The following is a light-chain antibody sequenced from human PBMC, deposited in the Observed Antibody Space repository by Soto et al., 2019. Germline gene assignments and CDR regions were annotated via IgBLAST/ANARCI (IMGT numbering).Light chain of an antibody. CDR3: QQYHTYPPT. CDR1: QGISSY. CDR2: AAS. J-gene: IGKJ1*01. Sequence: AIRMTQSPSSFSASTGDRVTITCRASQGISSYLAWYQQKPGKAPKLLIYAASTLQSGVPSRCSGSGSGTDFTLTINCLQSDDFATYYCQQYHTYPPTFGQGTNVEIK. V-gene: IGKV1-8*01.